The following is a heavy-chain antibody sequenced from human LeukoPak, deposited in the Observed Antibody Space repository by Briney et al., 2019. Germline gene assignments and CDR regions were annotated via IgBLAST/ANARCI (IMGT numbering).Heavy chain of an antibody. CDR2: IYPGDSDT. Sequence: GASLQISCKGSGYSFTSYWINWVRQMPGKGLEWMGIIYPGDSDTRYSPSFQGQVTISVDKSISTAYLQWSSLKASDTAMYYCARHYSGSEDYWGQGTLVTVSS. V-gene: IGHV5-51*01. CDR1: GYSFTSYW. CDR3: ARHYSGSEDY. D-gene: IGHD5-12*01. J-gene: IGHJ4*02.